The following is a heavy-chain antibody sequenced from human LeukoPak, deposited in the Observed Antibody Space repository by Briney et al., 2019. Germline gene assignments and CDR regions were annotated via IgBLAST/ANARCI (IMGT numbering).Heavy chain of an antibody. V-gene: IGHV4-59*08. Sequence: PSETLSLTCTVFGGSISGYYWSWLRQPPGKGLEWIAYMYYSGGDTDYNPSLNSRVAISVDTSTNQVSLKLRSVTAADTAVHYCARGHYGFDPWGQGILVTVSS. CDR2: MYYSGGDT. J-gene: IGHJ5*02. CDR3: ARGHYGFDP. CDR1: GGSISGYY. D-gene: IGHD3-16*01.